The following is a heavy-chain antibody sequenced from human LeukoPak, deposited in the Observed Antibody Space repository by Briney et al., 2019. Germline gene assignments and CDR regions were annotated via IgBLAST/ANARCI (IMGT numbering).Heavy chain of an antibody. CDR2: ISSSGSTI. D-gene: IGHD2-15*01. CDR3: ARSPTYIVVVVAAMVDYFDY. Sequence: GGSLRLSCAASGFTFSSYSMNWVRQAPGKGLEWVSYISSSGSTIYYADSVKGRFTISRDNAKNSLYLQMNSLRAEDTAVYYCARSPTYIVVVVAAMVDYFDYWGQGTLVTVSS. J-gene: IGHJ4*02. V-gene: IGHV3-48*04. CDR1: GFTFSSYS.